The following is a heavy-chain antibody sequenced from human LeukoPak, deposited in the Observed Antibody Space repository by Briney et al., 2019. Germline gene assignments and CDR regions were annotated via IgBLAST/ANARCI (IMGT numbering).Heavy chain of an antibody. CDR1: GYTFTNYY. J-gene: IGHJ4*02. D-gene: IGHD2-15*01. Sequence: ASVKVSCKASGYTFTNYYMHWVRQAPGQGLEWMGWINPNSGGTNYAQKFQGRVTMTRDTSISTAYMELSRLRSDDTAVYYCARAQYCSGGSCYSGFDYWGQGTLVTVSS. CDR2: INPNSGGT. V-gene: IGHV1-2*02. CDR3: ARAQYCSGGSCYSGFDY.